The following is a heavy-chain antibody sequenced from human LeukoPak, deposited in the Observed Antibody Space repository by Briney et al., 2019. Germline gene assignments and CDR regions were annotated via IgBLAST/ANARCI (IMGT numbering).Heavy chain of an antibody. CDR1: GGSFSGYY. J-gene: IGHJ5*02. Sequence: SETLSLTCAVYGGSFSGYYWSWIRQPPGKGLEWIGEINHSGSTNYNPSLKSRVTISVDTSKNQFSLKLSSVTAADTAVYYCATGGQWLNWFDPWGQGTLVTVSS. D-gene: IGHD6-19*01. CDR2: INHSGST. CDR3: ATGGQWLNWFDP. V-gene: IGHV4-34*01.